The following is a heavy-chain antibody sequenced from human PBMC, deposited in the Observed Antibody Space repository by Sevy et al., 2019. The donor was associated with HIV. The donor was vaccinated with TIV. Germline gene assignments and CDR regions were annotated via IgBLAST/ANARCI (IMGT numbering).Heavy chain of an antibody. D-gene: IGHD1-26*01. Sequence: SETLSLTCTVSGGSSTSLYWNWIRQPPGKGLEWIANIYYNGHINYNPSLKSRVTLSLDTSKNKFSLRLSAVTAADTAMYYCAGENAWGRGYSWGQGTLVTVSS. CDR1: GGSSTSLY. CDR2: IYYNGHI. V-gene: IGHV4-59*08. J-gene: IGHJ4*02. CDR3: AGENAWGRGYS.